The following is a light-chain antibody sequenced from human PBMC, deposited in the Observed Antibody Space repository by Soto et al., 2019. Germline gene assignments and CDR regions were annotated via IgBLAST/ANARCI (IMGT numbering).Light chain of an antibody. Sequence: QSVLTQPPSVSGAPGQRVTISCTGSSSNIGAGYDVHWYQQLPGTAPKLLIYGNSNLPSGVPDRFSGSKSGTSASLAITGLQAEDEADYYCQSYDSSLSAYVVFGGGTKVTVL. CDR2: GNS. J-gene: IGLJ2*01. CDR1: SSNIGAGYD. V-gene: IGLV1-40*01. CDR3: QSYDSSLSAYVV.